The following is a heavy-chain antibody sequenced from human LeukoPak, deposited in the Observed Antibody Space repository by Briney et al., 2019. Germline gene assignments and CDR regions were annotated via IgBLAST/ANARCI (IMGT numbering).Heavy chain of an antibody. CDR3: AKCYDSSGYYYQLIDY. CDR2: ISGSGGST. D-gene: IGHD3-22*01. CDR1: GFTVSSNY. J-gene: IGHJ4*02. V-gene: IGHV3-23*01. Sequence: PGGSLRLSCAASGFTVSSNYMSWVRQAPGKGLEWVSAISGSGGSTYYADSVKGRFTISRDNSKNTLYLQMNSLRAEDTAVYYCAKCYDSSGYYYQLIDYWGQGTLVTVSS.